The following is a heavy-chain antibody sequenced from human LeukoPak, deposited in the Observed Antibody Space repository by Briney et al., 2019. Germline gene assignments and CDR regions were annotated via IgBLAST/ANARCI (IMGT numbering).Heavy chain of an antibody. D-gene: IGHD6-13*01. CDR1: GGSFSGYY. CDR3: ARGRGIAAATDY. J-gene: IGHJ4*02. Sequence: SETLSLTCAVYGGSFSGYYWSWIRQPPGKGLEWIGEINHSGSTYYNPSLKSRVTISVDTSKNQFSLKLSSVTAADTAVYYCARGRGIAAATDYWGQGTLVTVSS. V-gene: IGHV4-34*01. CDR2: INHSGST.